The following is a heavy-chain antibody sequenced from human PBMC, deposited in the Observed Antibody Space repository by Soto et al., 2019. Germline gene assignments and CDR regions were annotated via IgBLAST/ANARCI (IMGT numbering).Heavy chain of an antibody. CDR2: ISAYNGNT. V-gene: IGHV1-18*04. CDR1: GYTFTSYG. CDR3: ARDNTNDYVWGSYPPHLDY. J-gene: IGHJ4*02. D-gene: IGHD3-16*02. Sequence: ASVKVSCKASGYTFTSYGISWVRQAPGQGLEWMGWISAYNGNTNYAQRLQGRVTMTTDTSTSTAYVELRSLRSDDTAVYYCARDNTNDYVWGSYPPHLDYWGQGTLVTVSS.